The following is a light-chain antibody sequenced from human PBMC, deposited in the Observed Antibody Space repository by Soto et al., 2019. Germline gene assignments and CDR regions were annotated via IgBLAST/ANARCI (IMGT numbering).Light chain of an antibody. V-gene: IGKV3-20*01. J-gene: IGKJ1*01. CDR1: QSVSSSY. CDR3: QQYGSSLVT. CDR2: GAS. Sequence: ENVLTQSPGTLSLSPGERATLSCRASQSVSSSYLAWYQQKPGQAPRLLIYGASSRATGIPDRFSGSGSGTDFTLTISRLEPEDFPVYCCQQYGSSLVTFGQGTRVDIK.